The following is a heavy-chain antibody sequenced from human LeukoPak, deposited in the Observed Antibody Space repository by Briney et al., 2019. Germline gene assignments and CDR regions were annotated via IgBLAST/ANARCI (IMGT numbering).Heavy chain of an antibody. CDR2: LSGSAGST. CDR3: AKEAGYSSGWPTFDY. J-gene: IGHJ4*02. D-gene: IGHD6-19*01. V-gene: IGHV3-23*01. Sequence: GGSLRFSCAASGFTFSSYAMNWVRQAPGKGLEWVSTLSGSAGSTYYADSVKGRFTISRDNSKNTLYLLMNSLRAEDTAIYYCAKEAGYSSGWPTFDYWGQGTLVTVSS. CDR1: GFTFSSYA.